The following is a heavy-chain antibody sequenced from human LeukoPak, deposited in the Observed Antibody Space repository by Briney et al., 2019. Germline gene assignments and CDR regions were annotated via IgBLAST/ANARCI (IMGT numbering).Heavy chain of an antibody. CDR1: GGSITTHY. CDR3: ARNLGYNWFGP. D-gene: IGHD1-26*01. V-gene: IGHV4-4*07. Sequence: SETLSLTCTVSGGSITTHYWSWIRHPAGKGLEWIGRIHTSGSTNYNPSLEGRATMSLDTSKNQYSLNLSSVTAADTALYYCARNLGYNWFGPWGQGTLVTVSS. CDR2: IHTSGST. J-gene: IGHJ5*02.